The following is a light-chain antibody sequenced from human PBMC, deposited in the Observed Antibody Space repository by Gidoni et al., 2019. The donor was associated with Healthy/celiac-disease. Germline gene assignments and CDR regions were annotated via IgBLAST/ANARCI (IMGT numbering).Light chain of an antibody. V-gene: IGLV1-40*01. J-gene: IGLJ1*01. CDR1: GSNIGAGYD. CDR3: QSYDSSLSALYV. Sequence: QSVLTQPPSVSGAPGQRVPISCTGSGSNIGAGYDVHWYQPLPGTAPKLLIYGNSKRPSGVPDRFSGSKSGTSASLAITGLQAEDEADYYCQSYDSSLSALYVFGTGTKVTVL. CDR2: GNS.